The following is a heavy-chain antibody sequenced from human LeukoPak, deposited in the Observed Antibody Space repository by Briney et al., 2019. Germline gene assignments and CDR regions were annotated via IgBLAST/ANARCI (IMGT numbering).Heavy chain of an antibody. Sequence: GGSLRLSCAASGFTFSSYGMSWVRQAPGKGLEWVSAISGSGGSTYYADSVKGRFTISRDNSKNTLYLQMNSLRAEDTAVYYCSGSYYYYYMDVWGKGTTVTVSS. CDR1: GFTFSSYG. CDR2: ISGSGGST. J-gene: IGHJ6*03. V-gene: IGHV3-23*01. D-gene: IGHD3-10*01. CDR3: SGSYYYYYMDV.